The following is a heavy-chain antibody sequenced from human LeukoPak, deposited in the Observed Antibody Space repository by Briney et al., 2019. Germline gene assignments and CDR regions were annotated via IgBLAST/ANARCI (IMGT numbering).Heavy chain of an antibody. V-gene: IGHV1-2*02. D-gene: IGHD3-9*01. J-gene: IGHJ6*02. CDR3: PAEDVIRDFDPPGYYYYGMDV. CDR1: AYTFTGYY. CDR2: INPNSGGT. Sequence: ASVKISCKASAYTFTGYYMQWERQAPGQGLELMGWINPNSGGTNYAQKLQGRVTMTRDTSISTAYMELSRLRSDDTAVYFFPAEDVIRDFDPPGYYYYGMDVWGQGTTVTVSS.